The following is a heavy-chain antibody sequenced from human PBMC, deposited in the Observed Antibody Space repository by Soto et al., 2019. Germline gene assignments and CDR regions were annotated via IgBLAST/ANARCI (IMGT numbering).Heavy chain of an antibody. D-gene: IGHD6-6*01. CDR2: IWYDGGNK. CDR1: GFTFSSFA. V-gene: IGHV3-33*06. CDR3: AKDRHSSSSGYFDN. J-gene: IGHJ4*02. Sequence: ESGRGVVQPGRSLRLSCAASGFTFSSFAIHWVRQAPGKGLEWVAVIWYDGGNKFYADSVKGRFTIARDNSKNTLSLQMNSLRAEDTAIYFCAKDRHSSSSGYFDNWGQGTLVTVSS.